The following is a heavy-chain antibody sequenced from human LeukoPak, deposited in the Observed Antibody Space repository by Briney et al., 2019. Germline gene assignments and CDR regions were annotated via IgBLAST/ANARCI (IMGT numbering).Heavy chain of an antibody. CDR1: GYSISSGYY. CDR2: IYHSGST. J-gene: IGHJ4*02. Sequence: SETLSLTCAVSGYSISSGYYWGWIRQPPGKGLEWIGSIYHSGSTYYNPSLKSRVTISVDTSKNQFSLKLGSVTAADTAVYYCARHRRGVHTYYDILTGYSTHDYWGQGTLVTVSS. D-gene: IGHD3-9*01. CDR3: ARHRRGVHTYYDILTGYSTHDY. V-gene: IGHV4-38-2*01.